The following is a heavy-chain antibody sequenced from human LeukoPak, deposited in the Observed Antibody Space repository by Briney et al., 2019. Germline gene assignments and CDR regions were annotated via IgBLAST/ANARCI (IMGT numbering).Heavy chain of an antibody. CDR2: IKQDGSEK. Sequence: GGSLRLSCAASGFTFSSYWMTWVRQAPGRGLEWVASIKQDGSEKYYVDSVKGRFTISRDNAKNSPYLQMNSLRAEDTAVYYCARDRTFASWGQGTLVTVSS. CDR3: ARDRTFAS. D-gene: IGHD3-16*01. J-gene: IGHJ4*02. V-gene: IGHV3-7*01. CDR1: GFTFSSYW.